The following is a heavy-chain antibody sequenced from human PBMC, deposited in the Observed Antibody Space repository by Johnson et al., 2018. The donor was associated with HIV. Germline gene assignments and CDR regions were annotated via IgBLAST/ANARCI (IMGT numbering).Heavy chain of an antibody. CDR2: IRYDGSNK. CDR3: ARSKDCSGGSCPDAFDI. Sequence: QVHLVESGGGVVQPGGSLRLSCAASGFTFSSYGMHWVRQAPGKGLEWVAFIRYDGSNKYYADSVKGRFTISRDNSKNTLYLQMNSLRAEDTAVYYCARSKDCSGGSCPDAFDIWGQGTMLIVSS. CDR1: GFTFSSYG. D-gene: IGHD2-15*01. V-gene: IGHV3-30*02. J-gene: IGHJ3*02.